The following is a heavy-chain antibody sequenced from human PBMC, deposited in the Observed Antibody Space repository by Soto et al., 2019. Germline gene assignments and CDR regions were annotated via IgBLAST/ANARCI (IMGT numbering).Heavy chain of an antibody. Sequence: SVKVSCKASGGTFSSLDINWVRQAPGQGLEWMGGIIPISETTNYAQIFQGRVSIVADISTSTAYMELSRLSSEDTAVYYCARALLSHSYDSGGYDSYFHAMDVWGQGTPVTVAS. D-gene: IGHD3-22*01. V-gene: IGHV1-69*06. J-gene: IGHJ6*02. CDR1: GGTFSSLD. CDR2: IIPISETT. CDR3: ARALLSHSYDSGGYDSYFHAMDV.